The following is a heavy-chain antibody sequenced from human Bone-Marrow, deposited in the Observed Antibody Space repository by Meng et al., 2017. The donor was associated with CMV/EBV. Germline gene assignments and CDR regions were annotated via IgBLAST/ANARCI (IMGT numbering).Heavy chain of an antibody. Sequence: ASVKVSCKASGYTFTSYGISWVRQAPGQGLEWMGWISAYNGNTNYAQKLQGRVTMTTDTSTSTAYMELRSLRSADTAVYYCATYGSRWLFLEYWGQGTLVTVSS. J-gene: IGHJ4*02. CDR1: GYTFTSYG. D-gene: IGHD3-22*01. CDR2: ISAYNGNT. CDR3: ATYGSRWLFLEY. V-gene: IGHV1-18*01.